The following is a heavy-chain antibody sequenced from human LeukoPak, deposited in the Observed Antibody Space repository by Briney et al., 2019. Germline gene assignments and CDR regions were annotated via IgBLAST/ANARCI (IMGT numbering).Heavy chain of an antibody. D-gene: IGHD3-10*01. Sequence: GASVKVSCKASGGTFSSYAISWVRQAPGQGLEWMGWISAYNGNTNYAQKLQGRVTMTTDTSTSTAYMELRSLRSDDTAVYYCARVGSNPLYYYYYMDVWGKGTTVTVSS. V-gene: IGHV1-18*01. J-gene: IGHJ6*03. CDR2: ISAYNGNT. CDR1: GGTFSSYA. CDR3: ARVGSNPLYYYYYMDV.